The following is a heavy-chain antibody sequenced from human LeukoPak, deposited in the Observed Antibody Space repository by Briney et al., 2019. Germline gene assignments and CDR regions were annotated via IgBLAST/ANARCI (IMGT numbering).Heavy chain of an antibody. CDR3: ARSYGSGSYYTDYYYYYMDV. CDR2: IHYSGST. Sequence: SETLSLTCTVSGGSISSYYWSWIRQPPGKGLEWIGYIHYSGSTNYNPSLKSRVTISVDTSKNQFSLKLSSVTAADTAVYYCARSYGSGSYYTDYYYYYMDVWGKGTTVTISS. V-gene: IGHV4-59*01. CDR1: GGSISSYY. J-gene: IGHJ6*03. D-gene: IGHD3-10*01.